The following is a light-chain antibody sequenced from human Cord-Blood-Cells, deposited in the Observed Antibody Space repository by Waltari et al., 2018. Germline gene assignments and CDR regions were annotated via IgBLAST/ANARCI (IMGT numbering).Light chain of an antibody. Sequence: HSALTQPRSLSRSPGTSVTISCPGTSSDVGGYNYVSWYQQHPGKAPKLMIYDVSKRPSGVPDRFSGSKSGNTASLTISGLQAEDEADYYCCSYAGSYTYVFGTGTKVTVL. J-gene: IGLJ1*01. CDR3: CSYAGSYTYV. CDR2: DVS. V-gene: IGLV2-11*01. CDR1: SSDVGGYNY.